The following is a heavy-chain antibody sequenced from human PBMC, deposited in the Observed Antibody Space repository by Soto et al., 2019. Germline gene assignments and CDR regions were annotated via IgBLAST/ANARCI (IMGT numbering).Heavy chain of an antibody. D-gene: IGHD3-22*01. Sequence: GGSLRRSCAASGLSCSSYAMSWVRQARGKGLEWVSAISGSGGSTYYADSVKGRFNISRDNSKNTLYLQMNSLRAEDTAVYYCAKTPYDSSGFFDYWGQGPLVTVSS. CDR2: ISGSGGST. V-gene: IGHV3-23*01. J-gene: IGHJ4*02. CDR1: GLSCSSYA. CDR3: AKTPYDSSGFFDY.